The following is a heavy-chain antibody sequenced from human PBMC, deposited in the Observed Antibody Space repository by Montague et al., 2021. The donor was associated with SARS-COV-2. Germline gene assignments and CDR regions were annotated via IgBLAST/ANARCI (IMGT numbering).Heavy chain of an antibody. D-gene: IGHD3-3*01. CDR3: ARDPWRITIFGVVTRYGMDV. J-gene: IGHJ6*02. Sequence: SETLSLTCIVSGGSVSSGSYYWSWIRQPPGKGLEWIGYIYYSGSTNYNPSLKSRVTISVGTSKNQFSLKLSSVTAADTAVYYCARDPWRITIFGVVTRYGMDVGGRGTTVTVSS. CDR1: GGSVSSGSYY. CDR2: IYYSGST. V-gene: IGHV4-61*01.